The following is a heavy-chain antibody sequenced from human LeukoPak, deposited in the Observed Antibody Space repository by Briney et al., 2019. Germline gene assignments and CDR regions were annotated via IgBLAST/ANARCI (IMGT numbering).Heavy chain of an antibody. V-gene: IGHV3-64*01. CDR3: ARRFAAQLAFVDA. D-gene: IGHD3-3*02. Sequence: QPGGSLRLSCAASGFTFSNYAMHWVRQAPGKGLEYVSAISYNGGSTYYANSVKGRFTISRDNSKNTLYLQMGSLIAEDMAVYYCARRFAAQLAFVDAWGKGTTVPISS. J-gene: IGHJ6*04. CDR2: ISYNGGST. CDR1: GFTFSNYA.